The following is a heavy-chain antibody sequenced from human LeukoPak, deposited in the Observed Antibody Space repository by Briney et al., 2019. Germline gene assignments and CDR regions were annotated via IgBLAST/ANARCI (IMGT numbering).Heavy chain of an antibody. CDR3: AKRGITGTTRYFDY. D-gene: IGHD1-14*01. Sequence: PGGSLRLSCAASGFTFSSYGMHWVRQAPGKGLEWVAFIRYDGSNKYYADSVKGRFTISRDNSKNTLYLQMNSLRAEDTAVYYCAKRGITGTTRYFDYWGQGTLVTVSS. V-gene: IGHV3-30*02. J-gene: IGHJ4*02. CDR2: IRYDGSNK. CDR1: GFTFSSYG.